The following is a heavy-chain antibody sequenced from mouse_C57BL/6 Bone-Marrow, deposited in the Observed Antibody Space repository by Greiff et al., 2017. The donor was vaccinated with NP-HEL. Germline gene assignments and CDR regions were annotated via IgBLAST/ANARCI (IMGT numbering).Heavy chain of an antibody. CDR3: AREEFYYDYVLFAY. V-gene: IGHV1-69*01. Sequence: VKLQQSGAELVMPGASVKLSCKASGYTFTSYWMHWVKQRPGQGLEWIGEIDPSDSYTNYNQKFKGKSTLTVDKSSSTAYMQLSSLTSEDSAVYYCAREEFYYDYVLFAYWGQGTLVTVSA. J-gene: IGHJ3*01. CDR1: GYTFTSYW. CDR2: IDPSDSYT. D-gene: IGHD2-4*01.